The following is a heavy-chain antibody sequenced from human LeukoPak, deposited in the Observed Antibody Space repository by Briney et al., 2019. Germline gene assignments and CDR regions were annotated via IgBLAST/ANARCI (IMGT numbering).Heavy chain of an antibody. Sequence: SEALSLTCAVYGGSFSGYYWSWIRQPPGKGLEWIGEINHSGSTNYNPSLKSRATISVDTSKNQFSLKLSSVTAADTAVYYCARRNTVNYYYYYMDVWGKGTTVTVSS. V-gene: IGHV4-34*01. J-gene: IGHJ6*03. CDR2: INHSGST. CDR1: GGSFSGYY. D-gene: IGHD4-11*01. CDR3: ARRNTVNYYYYYMDV.